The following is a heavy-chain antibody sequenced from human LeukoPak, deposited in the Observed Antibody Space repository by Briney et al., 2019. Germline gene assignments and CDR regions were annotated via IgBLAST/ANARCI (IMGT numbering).Heavy chain of an antibody. V-gene: IGHV4-39*07. CDR3: ARDGVVVAASYGEEGFDP. J-gene: IGHJ5*02. CDR2: IYYSGST. D-gene: IGHD2-15*01. CDR1: GGSISSSSYY. Sequence: SETLSLTCTVSGGSISSSSYYWGWIRQPPGKGLEWIGSIYYSGSTYYNPSLKSRVTISVDTSKNQFSLKLSSVTAADTAVYYCARDGVVVAASYGEEGFDPWGQGTLVTVSS.